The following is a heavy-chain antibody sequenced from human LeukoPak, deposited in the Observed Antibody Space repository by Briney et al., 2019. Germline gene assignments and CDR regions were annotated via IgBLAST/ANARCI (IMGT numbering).Heavy chain of an antibody. J-gene: IGHJ5*02. CDR1: GFTFTSSA. V-gene: IGHV1-58*01. D-gene: IGHD1-1*01. CDR3: ARDVPGSIGTTARFDP. Sequence: SVKVSCKASGFTFTSSAVQWVRQARGQRLEWIGWIVVGSGNTNYAQKFQGRVTMTTDKSTSTAYMELRSLTSDDTAVYYCARDVPGSIGTTARFDPWGQGTLVTVSS. CDR2: IVVGSGNT.